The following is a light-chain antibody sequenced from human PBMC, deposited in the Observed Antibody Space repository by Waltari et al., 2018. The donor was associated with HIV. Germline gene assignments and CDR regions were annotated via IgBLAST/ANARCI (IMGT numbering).Light chain of an antibody. CDR1: SSDVSTYNL. V-gene: IGLV2-23*02. Sequence: QSALTQPASVSGSPGQSITISCTGTSSDVSTYNLVSWYQQHPGKAPKLMIYEINKRPSGVSNRFSGSKSGSVASLTISGLQAEDEADYYCSSYAAINTFVVFGGGTKLTVL. CDR2: EIN. J-gene: IGLJ2*01. CDR3: SSYAAINTFVV.